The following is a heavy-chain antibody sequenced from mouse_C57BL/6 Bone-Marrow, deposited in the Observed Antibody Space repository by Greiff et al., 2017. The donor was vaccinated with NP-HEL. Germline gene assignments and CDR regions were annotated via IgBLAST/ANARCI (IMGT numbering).Heavy chain of an antibody. CDR3: ARGDGNSYYAKGG. V-gene: IGHV1-85*01. CDR1: GYTFTSYD. Sequence: VQLQQSGPELVKPGASVKLSCKASGYTFTSYDINWVKQRPGQGLEWIGWIYPRDGSTKYNEKFKGKATLTVDTSSSTAYMQLHSLTSEDSAVYCSARGDGNSYYAKGGWGKGASVTVAS. J-gene: IGHJ4*01. D-gene: IGHD2-1*01. CDR2: IYPRDGST.